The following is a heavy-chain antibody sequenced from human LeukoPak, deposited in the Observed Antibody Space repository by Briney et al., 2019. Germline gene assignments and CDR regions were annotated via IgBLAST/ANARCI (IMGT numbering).Heavy chain of an antibody. CDR2: IIPIFGTA. D-gene: IGHD6-13*01. V-gene: IGHV1-69*13. CDR3: ARDGELGRLQGYSSSWYLNWFDP. CDR1: GGTFSSYA. J-gene: IGHJ5*02. Sequence: GASVKVSCKASGGTFSSYAISWVRQAPGQGLEWMGGIIPIFGTANYAQKFQGRVTITADESTSTAYMELSSLRSEDTAVYYCARDGELGRLQGYSSSWYLNWFDPWGQGTLVTVSP.